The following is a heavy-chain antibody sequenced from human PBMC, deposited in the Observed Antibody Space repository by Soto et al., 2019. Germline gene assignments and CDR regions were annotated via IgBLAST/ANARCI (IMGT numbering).Heavy chain of an antibody. V-gene: IGHV4-39*01. CDR3: ARHGGFCTTTRSHAYCQY. J-gene: IGHJ1*01. CDR2: IYETGRT. CDR1: GGSINRSPYY. D-gene: IGHD2-2*01. Sequence: QLRLQESGPGLVKPSETLSLTCSVSGGSINRSPYYWDWIRQSPGKGLEWIGRIYETGRTNHNPLLKSRVCMTVDTSRNQFSLKLSSVIAADTAVYYCARHGGFCTTTRSHAYCQYCGQGAMVTVTS.